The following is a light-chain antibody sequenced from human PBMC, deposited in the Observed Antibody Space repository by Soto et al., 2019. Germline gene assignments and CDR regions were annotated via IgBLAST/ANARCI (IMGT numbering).Light chain of an antibody. CDR2: TGS. J-gene: IGKJ4*01. CDR3: PQVKNYPLT. Sequence: DIHMTRYPSSVSASVGDRVTITRGASQAIDSWVAWYQQKPGEAPKLPIVTGSPLHSGVPPRVSGSGAGTDFTLPRSSLQPADFATYDCPQVKNYPLTFGGGTKVDIK. CDR1: QAIDSW. V-gene: IGKV1-12*01.